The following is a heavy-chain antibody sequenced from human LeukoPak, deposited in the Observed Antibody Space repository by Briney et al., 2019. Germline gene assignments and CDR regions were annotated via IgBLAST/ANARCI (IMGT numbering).Heavy chain of an antibody. CDR1: GGSISSYY. V-gene: IGHV4-59*01. Sequence: SETLPLTCTVSGGSISSYYWSWIRQPPGKGLEWIGYIYYSGSTNYNPSLKSRVTISVDTSKNQFSLKLSSVTVADTAVYYCARDTGSGGAFDIWGQGTMVTVSS. CDR2: IYYSGST. D-gene: IGHD1-26*01. CDR3: ARDTGSGGAFDI. J-gene: IGHJ3*02.